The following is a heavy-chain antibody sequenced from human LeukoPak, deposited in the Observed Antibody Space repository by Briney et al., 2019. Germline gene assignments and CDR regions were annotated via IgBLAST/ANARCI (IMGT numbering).Heavy chain of an antibody. J-gene: IGHJ4*02. Sequence: SETLSLTCAVYGGSFSGYYWSWIRQPPGKGLEWIGEINHSGSTNYNPSLKSRVTISVDTSKNQFSLKLSSVTAADTAVYYCERAISGYSYGYPISGYFDYWSQGTLVTVSS. CDR2: INHSGST. D-gene: IGHD5-18*01. CDR1: GGSFSGYY. CDR3: ERAISGYSYGYPISGYFDY. V-gene: IGHV4-34*01.